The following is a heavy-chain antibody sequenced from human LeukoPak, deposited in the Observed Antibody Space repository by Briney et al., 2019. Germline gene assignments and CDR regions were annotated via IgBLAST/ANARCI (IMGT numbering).Heavy chain of an antibody. CDR1: GFTLSSYE. D-gene: IGHD5/OR15-5a*01. Sequence: GGSLRLSCAASGFTLSSYEMNWVRQAPGQGLEWVSVIYFGGTTYYADSVKGRFTISRDNSKNTVYLQMNSLRVEDTAVYYCARGDGVYVYWGQGTLVTVSS. V-gene: IGHV3-53*01. CDR2: IYFGGTT. J-gene: IGHJ4*02. CDR3: ARGDGVYVY.